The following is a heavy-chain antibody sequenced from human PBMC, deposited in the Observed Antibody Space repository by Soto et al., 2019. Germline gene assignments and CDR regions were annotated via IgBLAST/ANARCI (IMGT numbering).Heavy chain of an antibody. V-gene: IGHV4-34*01. D-gene: IGHD3-16*01. CDR1: GGSFSGYY. J-gene: IGHJ4*02. CDR3: AIGRGGNKY. CDR2: INHSGST. Sequence: PSETLSLTCAVYGGSFSGYYWSWIRQPPGKGLEWIGEINHSGSTYYNPSLKSRVTISLDTSKNQFSLEVKSVTAADTAVYYCAIGRGGNKYWGQGTLVTVSS.